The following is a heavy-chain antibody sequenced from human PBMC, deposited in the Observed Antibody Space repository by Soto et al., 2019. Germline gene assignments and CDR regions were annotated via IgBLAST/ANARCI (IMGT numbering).Heavy chain of an antibody. Sequence: QVQLQESGPGLVKPSQTLSLTCTVSGGSISSGTSYWSWIRQRPGKGLEWIGYLFYSGRFYYTPSLRGRVMILADTSKNQFTLRLSSVTAADTAVYYCARAPETPSILGVALPYFFDYWGQGALVTVSS. J-gene: IGHJ4*02. V-gene: IGHV4-31*03. CDR2: LFYSGRF. CDR1: GGSISSGTSY. CDR3: ARAPETPSILGVALPYFFDY. D-gene: IGHD3-3*01.